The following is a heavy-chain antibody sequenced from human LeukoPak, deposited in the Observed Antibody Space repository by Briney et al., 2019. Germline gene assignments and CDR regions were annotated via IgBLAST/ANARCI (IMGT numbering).Heavy chain of an antibody. CDR1: GGTFSSYT. Sequence: SVKVSCKASGGTFSSYTISWVRQAPGQGLEWMGRIIPILGIANYAQTFQGRVTITAEKSTSTAYMELSSLRSEDTAVCYCVIEDNDFWTCYTSAWGEGTPGTLSS. V-gene: IGHV1-69*04. CDR3: VIEDNDFWTCYTSA. CDR2: IIPILGIA. D-gene: IGHD3/OR15-3a*01. J-gene: IGHJ4*02.